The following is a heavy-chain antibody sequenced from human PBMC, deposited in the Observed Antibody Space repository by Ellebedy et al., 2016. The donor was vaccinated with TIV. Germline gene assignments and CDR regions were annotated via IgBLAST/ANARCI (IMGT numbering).Heavy chain of an antibody. V-gene: IGHV3-30-3*01. J-gene: IGHJ4*02. CDR3: AKGGYYDVNGYYYFEY. CDR2: ISYDGSNK. CDR1: GFTFSNYA. D-gene: IGHD3-22*01. Sequence: GGSLRLSXAASGFTFSNYAMHWVRQAPGKGLEWVTFISYDGSNKFYADSVKGRFTISRDNSKNTVYLQMNSLRAEDTAVYYCAKGGYYDVNGYYYFEYWGQGNQVTVSS.